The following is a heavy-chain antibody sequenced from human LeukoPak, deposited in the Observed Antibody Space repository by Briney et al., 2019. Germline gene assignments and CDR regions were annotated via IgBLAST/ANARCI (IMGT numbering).Heavy chain of an antibody. CDR3: ARSIAARLRPPEEVGEHDY. D-gene: IGHD6-6*01. CDR2: IYYSGST. J-gene: IGHJ4*02. V-gene: IGHV4-39*01. Sequence: SETLSLTCTVSGGSISSSSYYWGWIRQPPGKGLEWIGSIYYSGSTYYNPSLKSRVTISVDTSKNQFSLKLSSVTAADTAVYYCARSIAARLRPPEEVGEHDYWGQGTLVTVSS. CDR1: GGSISSSSYY.